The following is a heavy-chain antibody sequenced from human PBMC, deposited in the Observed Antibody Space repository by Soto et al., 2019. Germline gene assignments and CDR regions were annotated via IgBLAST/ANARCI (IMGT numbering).Heavy chain of an antibody. CDR2: INAGNGNT. D-gene: IGHD5-12*01. V-gene: IGHV1-3*01. Sequence: ASVKVSCKASGYTFTSYAMHWVRQAPGQRLEWMGWINAGNGNTKYSQKFQGRVTITRDTSASTAYMELSSLRSEDTAVYYCARGYTLEWLAPTGWFDPWGQGTLVTVSS. CDR1: GYTFTSYA. J-gene: IGHJ5*02. CDR3: ARGYTLEWLAPTGWFDP.